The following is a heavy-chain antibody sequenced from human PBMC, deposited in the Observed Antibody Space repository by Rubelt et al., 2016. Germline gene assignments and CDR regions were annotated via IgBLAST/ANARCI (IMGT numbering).Heavy chain of an antibody. J-gene: IGHJ4*02. CDR1: GGSISRSSYY. V-gene: IGHV3-20*04. D-gene: IGHD6-19*01. CDR2: INWNGGSI. Sequence: LQLQESGPGLVKPSETLSLTCTVSGGSISRSSYYWGWIRQPPGKGLEWVSGINWNGGSIGHADSVKGRFTISRDNAKYSRYPQMNSLGVEDTALYYCAKDFYSSGRRGYFDYWGQGTLVTVSS. CDR3: AKDFYSSGRRGYFDY.